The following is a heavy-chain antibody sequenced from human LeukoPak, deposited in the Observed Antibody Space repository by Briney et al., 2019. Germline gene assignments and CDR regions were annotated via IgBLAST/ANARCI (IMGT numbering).Heavy chain of an antibody. CDR2: INHSGST. CDR1: GGSFSGYY. J-gene: IGHJ4*02. CDR3: ARLGWLQSNDY. Sequence: SETLSLTCAVYGGSFSGYYWSWIRQPPGKGLEWIGEINHSGSTNYNPSLKSRVTISVDTSKNQFSLKLSSVPAADTAVYYCARLGWLQSNDYWGQRTLVTVSS. D-gene: IGHD5-24*01. V-gene: IGHV4-34*01.